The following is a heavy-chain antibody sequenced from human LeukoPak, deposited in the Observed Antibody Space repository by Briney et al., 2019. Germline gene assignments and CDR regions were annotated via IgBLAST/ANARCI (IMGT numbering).Heavy chain of an antibody. J-gene: IGHJ5*02. V-gene: IGHV4-34*01. CDR3: ARAVVPAAQLPHWFDP. D-gene: IGHD2-2*01. Sequence: PSETLSLTCAVYGGSFSDYYWSWIRQPPGKGLEWIGEINHSGSTNYNPSLKSRVTISVDTSKNQFSLKLSTVTAADTAVYYCARAVVPAAQLPHWFDPWGQGTLVTVSS. CDR1: GGSFSDYY. CDR2: INHSGST.